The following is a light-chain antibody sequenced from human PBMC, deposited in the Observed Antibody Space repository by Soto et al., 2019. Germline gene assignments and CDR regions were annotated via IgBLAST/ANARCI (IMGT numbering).Light chain of an antibody. CDR2: SNN. CDR1: SSNIGSNT. J-gene: IGLJ1*01. CDR3: AVWDDSLSGYG. Sequence: QSVLTQPPSASGTPGQRVTISCSGSSSNIGSNTVNWYQQLPGTAPKLLIYSNNQRPSGAPDRFSGSKSGTSASLAISGLQSEDEADYYCAVWDDSLSGYGFGTGNKVTV. V-gene: IGLV1-44*01.